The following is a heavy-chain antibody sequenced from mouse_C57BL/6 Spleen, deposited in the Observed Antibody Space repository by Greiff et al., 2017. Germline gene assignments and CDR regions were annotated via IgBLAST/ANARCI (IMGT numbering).Heavy chain of an antibody. CDR3: ASSRDYYGSTQFAY. D-gene: IGHD1-1*01. V-gene: IGHV1-52*01. J-gene: IGHJ3*01. CDR2: IDPSDSET. Sequence: VQLQQPGAELVRPGSSVKLSCKASGYTFTSYWMHWVKQRPIQGLEWIGNIDPSDSETQYNQKFKDKATLTVDKSSSTAYMQLSSLTSVDSAVSYCASSRDYYGSTQFAYWGQGTLVTVSA. CDR1: GYTFTSYW.